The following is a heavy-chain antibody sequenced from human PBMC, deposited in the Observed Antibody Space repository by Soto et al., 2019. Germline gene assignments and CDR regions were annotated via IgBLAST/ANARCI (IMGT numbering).Heavy chain of an antibody. Sequence: ETLTVACPVSGGSTSRYHWSSIPQPPGKGLEWIEYIYYSGSTNYNPSLKSRVTISVDTSKNQFSLKLSSVTAADTAVYYCARGVRSIAARPEASYYYYYYGMDVWGQGTKVTVCS. V-gene: IGHV4-59*01. CDR2: IYYSGST. J-gene: IGHJ6*02. CDR1: GGSTSRYH. CDR3: ARGVRSIAARPEASYYYYYYGMDV. D-gene: IGHD6-6*01.